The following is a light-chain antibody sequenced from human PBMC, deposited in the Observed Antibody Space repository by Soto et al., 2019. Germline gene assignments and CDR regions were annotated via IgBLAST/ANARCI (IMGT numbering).Light chain of an antibody. CDR1: ETFCSGC. CDR2: GAS. V-gene: IGKV3-20*01. Sequence: DTVLTQSPATVSLSPGESVTLSCRASETFCSGCLAWYQQKPGQSPRLLIYGASSRATGIPDRFSGSGSGTDFTLTISRLEPEDFAVYYCQHYGTTPWTFGPGTTVGIK. J-gene: IGKJ1*01. CDR3: QHYGTTPWT.